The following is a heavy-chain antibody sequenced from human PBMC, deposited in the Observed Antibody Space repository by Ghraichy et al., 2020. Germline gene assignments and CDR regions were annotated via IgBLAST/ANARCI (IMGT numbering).Heavy chain of an antibody. D-gene: IGHD6-13*01. CDR1: GFTFSSYA. V-gene: IGHV3-23*01. CDR3: AKGRTIIAAAGTDDDAFDI. CDR2: ISGSGGST. Sequence: GGSLRLSCAASGFTFSSYAMSWVRQAPGKGLEWVSTISGSGGSTYYADSVKGRFTISRDNSKSRLYLQMNSLGAEDTAVYYCAKGRTIIAAAGTDDDAFDIWGQGTMVTVSS. J-gene: IGHJ3*02.